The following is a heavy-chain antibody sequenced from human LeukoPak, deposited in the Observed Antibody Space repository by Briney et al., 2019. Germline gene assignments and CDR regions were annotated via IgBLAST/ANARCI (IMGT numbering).Heavy chain of an antibody. CDR2: IDTSGSTI. Sequence: PGGSLRLSCAASGFTFSSYEMNWVRQAPGKGLEWVSYIDTSGSTIYYADSVKGRFTISRDNAKNSLYLQMNSLRAEDTGVYYCAASVWFGEYYNFDSWGQGTLVTVSS. CDR1: GFTFSSYE. D-gene: IGHD3-10*01. J-gene: IGHJ4*02. V-gene: IGHV3-48*03. CDR3: AASVWFGEYYNFDS.